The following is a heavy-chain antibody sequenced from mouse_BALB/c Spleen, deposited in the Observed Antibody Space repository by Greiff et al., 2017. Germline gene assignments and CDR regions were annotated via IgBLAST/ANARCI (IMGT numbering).Heavy chain of an antibody. Sequence: VQLQQPGAELVKPGASVKLSCKASGYTFTSYYMYWVKQRPGQGLEWIGGINPSNGGTNFNEKFKSKATLTVDKSSSTAYMQLSSLTSEDSAVYYCTRSYGNYADYWGQGTTLTVSS. CDR2: INPSNGGT. J-gene: IGHJ2*01. CDR3: TRSYGNYADY. D-gene: IGHD2-1*01. CDR1: GYTFTSYY. V-gene: IGHV1S81*02.